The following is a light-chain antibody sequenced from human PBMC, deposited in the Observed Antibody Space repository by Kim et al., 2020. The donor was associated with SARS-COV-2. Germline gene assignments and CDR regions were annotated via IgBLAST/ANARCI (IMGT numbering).Light chain of an antibody. V-gene: IGKV3-11*01. CDR3: QQRSNCPT. CDR2: DAS. J-gene: IGKJ1*01. CDR1: QSVSSY. Sequence: EIVLTQSPATLSSSPGERATLSCRASQSVSSYLAWYQQKPGQAPRLLIYDASNRATGIPARFSGSGSGTDFTLTISSLEPEDFAVYYCQQRSNCPTFGQGTKLDIK.